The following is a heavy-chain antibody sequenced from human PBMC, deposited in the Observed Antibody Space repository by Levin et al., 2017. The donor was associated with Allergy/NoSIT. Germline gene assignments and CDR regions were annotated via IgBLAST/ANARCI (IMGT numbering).Heavy chain of an antibody. Sequence: RAGGSLRLSCVASGFTFSDYGMHWVRQAPGKGLEWVAVISYDGSNKHYRDSEKGRVTISRDNSKNTLYLQIHSLRIEDTALYYCAKERRSRGPPDYFGMDVWGQGTTVTVS. V-gene: IGHV3-30*18. D-gene: IGHD6-19*01. CDR2: ISYDGSNK. CDR1: GFTFSDYG. J-gene: IGHJ6*02. CDR3: AKERRSRGPPDYFGMDV.